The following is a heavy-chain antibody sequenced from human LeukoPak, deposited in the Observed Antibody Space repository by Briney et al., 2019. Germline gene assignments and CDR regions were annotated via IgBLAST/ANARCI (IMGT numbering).Heavy chain of an antibody. CDR3: ARSGGVGLVPAAKVYWFDP. D-gene: IGHD2-2*01. J-gene: IGHJ5*02. Sequence: PSETLSLTCTVSGGSISSGGYYWSWIRQHPGKGLEWIGYIYYSGSTYYNPSLKSRVTISVDTSKNQFSLKLSSVTAADTAVYYCARSGGVGLVPAAKVYWFDPWGQGTLVTVSS. CDR1: GGSISSGGYY. CDR2: IYYSGST. V-gene: IGHV4-31*03.